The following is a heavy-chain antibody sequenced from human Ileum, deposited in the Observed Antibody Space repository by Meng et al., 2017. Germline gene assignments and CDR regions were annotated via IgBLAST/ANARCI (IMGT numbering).Heavy chain of an antibody. CDR3: ARHGAFRSHLDD. Sequence: QLQLQESGPGLVKPSETLSLTCGVSGGSISSRTSYWGWIRQPPGMGLEWIVSFFYGGTTYYNPSLESRVTTSVDTSKSQFSLNLKSVSAADTAVYFCARHGAFRSHLDDWGQGTLVTVSS. CDR2: FFYGGTT. CDR1: GGSISSRTSY. V-gene: IGHV4-39*01. J-gene: IGHJ4*02. D-gene: IGHD3-3*02.